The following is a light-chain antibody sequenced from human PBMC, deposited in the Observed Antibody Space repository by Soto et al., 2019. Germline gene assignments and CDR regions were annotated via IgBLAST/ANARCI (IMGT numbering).Light chain of an antibody. V-gene: IGKV1-8*01. J-gene: IGKJ4*01. CDR2: AAS. CDR1: QGISSY. CDR3: QQYNSFFLT. Sequence: AIWMTQSPSSFSASTGDRVTITCRASQGISSYLAWYQQKPGKAPKLLIYAASTLQSGVPSRFSGSGPGTDFTLTISCLQSEDFATYYCQQYNSFFLTFGGGTKVDIK.